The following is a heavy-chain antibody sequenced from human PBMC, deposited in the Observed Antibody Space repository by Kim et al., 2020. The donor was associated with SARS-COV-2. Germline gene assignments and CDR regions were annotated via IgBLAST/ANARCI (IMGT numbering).Heavy chain of an antibody. J-gene: IGHJ4*02. V-gene: IGHV5-51*01. D-gene: IGHD1-1*01. Sequence: GESLKISCKGSGYSFSNYWIGWVRQMPGKGLEWMGIVFPRDSDTRYSPSFQGQVIISVDKSITTAYLQWRSLEASDTAMYFCARQRFPQGPGTGNRFEFWGQGTLVTVSS. CDR2: VFPRDSDT. CDR3: ARQRFPQGPGTGNRFEF. CDR1: GYSFSNYW.